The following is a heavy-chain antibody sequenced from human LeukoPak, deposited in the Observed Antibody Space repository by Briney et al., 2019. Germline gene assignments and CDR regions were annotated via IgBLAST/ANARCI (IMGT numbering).Heavy chain of an antibody. D-gene: IGHD1-26*01. J-gene: IGHJ5*02. Sequence: SETLSLTCSVFGASITSYYWNWIRQPPGKGLEWIGNIYISGGTNYNPSLKNRVTISLDTSKDQFSLKLTSVTAADTAFYYCAKDWELGSWGQGTLVTVSS. CDR3: AKDWELGS. CDR2: IYISGGT. CDR1: GASITSYY. V-gene: IGHV4-59*01.